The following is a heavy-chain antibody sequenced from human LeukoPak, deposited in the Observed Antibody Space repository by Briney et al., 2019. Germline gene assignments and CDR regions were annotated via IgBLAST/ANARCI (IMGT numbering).Heavy chain of an antibody. CDR2: MYHGGGT. Sequence: PSETLSLTCTVSGGSISVGGYYWSWIRQHPGKGLEWIGNMYHGGGTYCNPSLKSRVTILLDTSKNQFSLKMSSVTAADTAVYYCARDKGSPLSYYYYGMDVWGQGTTVTVSS. CDR1: GGSISVGGYY. CDR3: ARDKGSPLSYYYYGMDV. V-gene: IGHV4-31*03. J-gene: IGHJ6*02. D-gene: IGHD3-10*01.